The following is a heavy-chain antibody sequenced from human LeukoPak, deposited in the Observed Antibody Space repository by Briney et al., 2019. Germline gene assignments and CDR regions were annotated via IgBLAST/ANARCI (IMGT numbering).Heavy chain of an antibody. V-gene: IGHV4-30-4*08. Sequence: ASETLSLTCTVSGGSISSGDYYWSWIRQPPGKGLEWIGYIYYSGSTYYNPSLKSRVTISVDTSKNQFSLKLSSVTAADTAVYYCARIERQLPHFDYWGQGTLVTVSS. CDR1: GGSISSGDYY. CDR2: IYYSGST. CDR3: ARIERQLPHFDY. D-gene: IGHD2-2*01. J-gene: IGHJ4*02.